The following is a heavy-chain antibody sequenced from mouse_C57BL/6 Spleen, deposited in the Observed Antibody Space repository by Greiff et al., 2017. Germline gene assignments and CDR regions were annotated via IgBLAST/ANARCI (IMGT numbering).Heavy chain of an antibody. CDR2: ISSGSSTI. J-gene: IGHJ1*03. CDR3: ARWGPWPFDV. V-gene: IGHV5-17*01. CDR1: GFTFSDYG. Sequence: EVKLVESGGGLVKPGGSLKLSCAASGFTFSDYGMHWVRQAPEKGLEWVAYISSGSSTIYYADTVKGRFTISRDNAKNTLFLQMTSLRSEDTAMYYCARWGPWPFDVWGTGTTVTVSS.